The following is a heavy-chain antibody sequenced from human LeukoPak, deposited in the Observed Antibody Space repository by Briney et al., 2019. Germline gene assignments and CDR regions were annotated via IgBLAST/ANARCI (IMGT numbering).Heavy chain of an antibody. Sequence: SVKVSCKASGGTFSSYAIGWVRQAPGQGLEWMGGIIPIFGTANYAQKFQGRVTITADESTSTAYMELSSLRSEDTAVYYCARDRGYCTNGVCSRRAGFDYWGQGTLVTVSS. CDR3: ARDRGYCTNGVCSRRAGFDY. CDR1: GGTFSSYA. J-gene: IGHJ4*02. V-gene: IGHV1-69*01. CDR2: IIPIFGTA. D-gene: IGHD2-8*01.